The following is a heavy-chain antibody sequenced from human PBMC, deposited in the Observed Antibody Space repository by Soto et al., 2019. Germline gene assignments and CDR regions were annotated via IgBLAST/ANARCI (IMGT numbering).Heavy chain of an antibody. Sequence: QVQLQESGPGLVKPSGTLSLTCAVSGGSISSSHWWTWVRQSPGKGLEYIGEISHSGTSNSNPSLKGRVPLSVDRSKNHFSLTLTSVTAADTAVYYCARVVLSITRGAFDAWGQGTPVIVSS. CDR2: ISHSGTS. V-gene: IGHV4-4*02. CDR3: ARVVLSITRGAFDA. J-gene: IGHJ3*01. D-gene: IGHD1-20*01. CDR1: GGSISSSHW.